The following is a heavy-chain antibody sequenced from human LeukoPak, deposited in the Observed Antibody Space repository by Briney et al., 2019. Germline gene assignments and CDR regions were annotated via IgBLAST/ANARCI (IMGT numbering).Heavy chain of an antibody. J-gene: IGHJ4*02. D-gene: IGHD6-6*01. Sequence: PSETLSLTCTVSGGSISSSSYYWGWLRQPPGKGLGWIGSIYYSENTYYNPSLMSLVTISVDTSKHQFSLKLSSVTAADTAVYYCARGGEYSSSIGYWGQGTLVTVSS. V-gene: IGHV4-39*01. CDR2: IYYSENT. CDR3: ARGGEYSSSIGY. CDR1: GGSISSSSYY.